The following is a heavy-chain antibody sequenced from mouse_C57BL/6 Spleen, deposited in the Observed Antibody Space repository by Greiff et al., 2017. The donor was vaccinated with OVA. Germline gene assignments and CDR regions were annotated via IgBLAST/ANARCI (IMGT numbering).Heavy chain of an antibody. Sequence: LVESGAELVKPGASVKLSCKASGYTFTSYWMHWVKQRPGQGLEWIGMIHPNSGSTNYNEKFKSKATLTVDKSSSTAYMQLSSLTSEDSAVYYCAKGVYGSSDFDYWGQGTTLTVSS. D-gene: IGHD1-1*01. CDR3: AKGVYGSSDFDY. V-gene: IGHV1-64*01. CDR1: GYTFTSYW. J-gene: IGHJ2*01. CDR2: IHPNSGST.